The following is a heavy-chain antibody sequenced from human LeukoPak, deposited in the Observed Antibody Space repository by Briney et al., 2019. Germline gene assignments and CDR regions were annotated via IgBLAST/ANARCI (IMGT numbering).Heavy chain of an antibody. CDR1: GFTFSSYA. Sequence: GVSLRLSCTSSGFTFSSYAMSWVRQAPGKGLHWVSSISGSGSTTNYADSVKGRFTISRDNSKNTLSLHMNSLRVEDTAIYYCAKEALTTVTTLADYWGQGTPVTVSS. D-gene: IGHD4-17*01. J-gene: IGHJ4*02. V-gene: IGHV3-23*01. CDR3: AKEALTTVTTLADY. CDR2: ISGSGSTT.